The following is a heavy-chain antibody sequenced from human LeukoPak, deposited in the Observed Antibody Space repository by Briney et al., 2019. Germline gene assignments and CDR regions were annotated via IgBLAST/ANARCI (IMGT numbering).Heavy chain of an antibody. CDR2: ISSSSSYI. Sequence: GGSLRLSCAASGFTFSSYSMNWVRRAPGKGLEWVSSISSSSSYIYYADSVKGRFTISRDNAKNSLYLQMNSLRAEDTAVYYCARDHYGDYAKDYWGQGTLVTVSS. CDR3: ARDHYGDYAKDY. J-gene: IGHJ4*02. CDR1: GFTFSSYS. V-gene: IGHV3-21*01. D-gene: IGHD4-17*01.